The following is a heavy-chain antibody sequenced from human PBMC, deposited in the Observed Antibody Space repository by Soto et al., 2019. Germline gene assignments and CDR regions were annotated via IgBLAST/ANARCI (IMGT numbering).Heavy chain of an antibody. CDR3: ARRGVVVVAATPGWGGNYYYYYMDV. CDR1: GFTFSSYS. Sequence: GGSLRLSCAASGFTFSSYSMNWVRQAPGKGLEWVSAISASVGTTYYADSVRGRFIISRDNSKNTLYPQMNSLRAEDTAVYYCARRGVVVVAATPGWGGNYYYYYMDVWGKGTTVTVSS. V-gene: IGHV3-23*01. CDR2: ISASVGTT. D-gene: IGHD2-15*01. J-gene: IGHJ6*03.